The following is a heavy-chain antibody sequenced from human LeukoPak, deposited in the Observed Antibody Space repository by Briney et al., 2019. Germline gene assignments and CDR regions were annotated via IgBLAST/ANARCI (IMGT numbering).Heavy chain of an antibody. D-gene: IGHD6-13*01. Sequence: PGGSLRLSCAASGFALSSYEMNWVRLAPGKGLEWISYISRTGNSIYYADSVKGRFTISRDRAKNSPYLQMNSLRAEDTAVYYCARGPYSSNWYVDYWGQGTLVTVAS. V-gene: IGHV3-48*03. CDR3: ARGPYSSNWYVDY. CDR2: ISRTGNSI. J-gene: IGHJ4*02. CDR1: GFALSSYE.